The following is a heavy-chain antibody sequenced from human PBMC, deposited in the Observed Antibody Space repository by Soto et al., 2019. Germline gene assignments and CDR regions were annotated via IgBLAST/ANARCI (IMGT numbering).Heavy chain of an antibody. CDR2: ISGSGGST. CDR3: AKDRGRTIFGVARGFDY. CDR1: GFTFSSYA. J-gene: IGHJ4*02. V-gene: IGHV3-23*01. D-gene: IGHD3-3*01. Sequence: GGSLRLSCAASGFTFSSYAMSWVRQAPGKGLEWVSAISGSGGSTYYADSVKGRFTISRDNSKNTLYLQMNILRAEDTAVYYCAKDRGRTIFGVARGFDYWGQGTLVTVSS.